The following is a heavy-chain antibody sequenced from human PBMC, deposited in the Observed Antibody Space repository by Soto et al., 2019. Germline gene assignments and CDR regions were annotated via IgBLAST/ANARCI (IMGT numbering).Heavy chain of an antibody. D-gene: IGHD2-15*01. V-gene: IGHV4-39*01. CDR3: ARRGGPADF. Sequence: QLQLQESGPGLVKPSETLSLTCTVSGGSISSSTYYWGWIRQPPGKGLEWIGSIYFGGSTYYNPSLKGRVTISVDTSKSQLSLKLSSVTAADTAVYYCARRGGPADFWGQGTLVTVSS. CDR1: GGSISSSTYY. CDR2: IYFGGST. J-gene: IGHJ4*02.